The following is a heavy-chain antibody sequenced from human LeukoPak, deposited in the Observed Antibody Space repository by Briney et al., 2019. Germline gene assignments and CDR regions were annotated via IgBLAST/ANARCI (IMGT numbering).Heavy chain of an antibody. D-gene: IGHD3-10*01. Sequence: ASVKVSCKASGYIFTSYGITWVRQAPGQGLEWMGWISTYNGDTNYAQNLQGRVTMTTDTSTSTAYMELRSLRSDDTAVYYCARDPDMVRGVDYWGQGTLVTVSS. CDR2: ISTYNGDT. CDR1: GYIFTSYG. CDR3: ARDPDMVRGVDY. V-gene: IGHV1-18*01. J-gene: IGHJ4*02.